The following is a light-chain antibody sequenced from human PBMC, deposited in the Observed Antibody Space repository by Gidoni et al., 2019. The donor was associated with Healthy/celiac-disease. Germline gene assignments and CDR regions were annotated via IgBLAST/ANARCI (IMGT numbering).Light chain of an antibody. J-gene: IGKJ4*01. V-gene: IGKV4-1*01. Sequence: DIVMTQSPDSLAVSLGERATINCKSSQSVLYSSNNKNYLAWYQQKPGQPPKLLIYWASTRESGVPDRFSGSGSGTDFTLTISSLQAEDVEVYYCQQYYSTPLTFGGXTKVEIK. CDR1: QSVLYSSNNKNY. CDR2: WAS. CDR3: QQYYSTPLT.